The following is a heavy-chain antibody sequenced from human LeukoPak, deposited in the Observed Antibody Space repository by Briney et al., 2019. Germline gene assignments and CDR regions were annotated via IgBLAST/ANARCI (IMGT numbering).Heavy chain of an antibody. D-gene: IGHD3-9*01. CDR1: GFTVSSDY. CDR3: VAYYDILTGYKY. Sequence: GGSLRLSCTASGFTVSSDYMSWVRQAPGKGLEWVSVLYSGGSTYYADSVKGRFTISRDNSKNTLYLQMNSLRAEDTAVYYCVAYYDILTGYKYWGQGTLVTVSS. CDR2: LYSGGST. J-gene: IGHJ4*02. V-gene: IGHV3-66*01.